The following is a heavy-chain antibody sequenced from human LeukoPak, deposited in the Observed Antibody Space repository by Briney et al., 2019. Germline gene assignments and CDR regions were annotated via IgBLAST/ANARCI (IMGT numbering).Heavy chain of an antibody. CDR2: IYPGDSDT. CDR1: GYSFTSYW. V-gene: IGHV5-51*01. CDR3: TRHPDCSGGSCYAGGAFDI. D-gene: IGHD2-15*01. Sequence: GESLKISCKGSGYSFTSYWIGWVRQMPGKGLEWMGIIYPGDSDTRYSPSFQGQVTISADKSISTAYLQWSSLKASDTAMYYCTRHPDCSGGSCYAGGAFDIWGQGTMVTVSS. J-gene: IGHJ3*02.